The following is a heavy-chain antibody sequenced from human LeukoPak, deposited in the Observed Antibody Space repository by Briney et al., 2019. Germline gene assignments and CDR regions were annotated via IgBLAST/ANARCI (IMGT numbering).Heavy chain of an antibody. CDR1: GGTFSSYA. CDR3: ARFHPSGYVDY. J-gene: IGHJ4*02. Sequence: SVKISCKASGGTFSSYAISWVRQAPGQGLEWMGRIIPIFGTANYAQKFQGRVTITTDESTSTAYMELSSLRSEDTAVDNCARFHPSGYVDYWGQGTLVTVSS. D-gene: IGHD2-15*01. V-gene: IGHV1-69*05. CDR2: IIPIFGTA.